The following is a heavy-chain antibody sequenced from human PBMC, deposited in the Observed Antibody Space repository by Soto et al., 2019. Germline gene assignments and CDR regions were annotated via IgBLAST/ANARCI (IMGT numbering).Heavy chain of an antibody. J-gene: IGHJ4*01. Sequence: ESLKISCKSSGYSFTDYWIGWVRQMPGKGLEWLGIIYPGDSDARYSPSFQGQVTISVDTSINTAFLRWNSLTASDTAMYYCARQAADNFFTRFFSYFDDSGQAALGTV. V-gene: IGHV5-51*01. D-gene: IGHD2-15*01. CDR2: IYPGDSDA. CDR1: GYSFTDYW. CDR3: ARQAADNFFTRFFSYFDD.